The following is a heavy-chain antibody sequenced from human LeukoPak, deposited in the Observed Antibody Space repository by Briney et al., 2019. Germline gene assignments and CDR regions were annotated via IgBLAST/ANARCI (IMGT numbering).Heavy chain of an antibody. CDR1: GGSFSGYY. CDR3: ARGQAAMASYYYYMDV. J-gene: IGHJ6*03. CDR2: INHGGST. V-gene: IGHV4-34*01. Sequence: SKTLSLTCAVYGGSFSGYYWSWIRQPPGKGLEWIGEINHGGSTNYNPSLKSRVTISVDTSKNQFSLKLSSVTAADTAVYYCARGQAAMASYYYYMDVWGKGTTVTVSS. D-gene: IGHD5-18*01.